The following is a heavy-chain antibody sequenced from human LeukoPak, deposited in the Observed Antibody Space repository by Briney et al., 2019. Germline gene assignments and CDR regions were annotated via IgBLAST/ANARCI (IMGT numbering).Heavy chain of an antibody. CDR1: GFTVSSNY. J-gene: IGHJ4*02. V-gene: IGHV3-53*01. Sequence: GGSLRLSCAASGFTVSSNYMSWVRQAPGKGLEWVSVIYSGGSTYYADSVKGRFTISRDNSKNTLYLQMNSLRAEDTAVYYCARERVGYSSSSGYWGQGTLVTVSS. CDR3: ARERVGYSSSSGY. CDR2: IYSGGST. D-gene: IGHD6-13*01.